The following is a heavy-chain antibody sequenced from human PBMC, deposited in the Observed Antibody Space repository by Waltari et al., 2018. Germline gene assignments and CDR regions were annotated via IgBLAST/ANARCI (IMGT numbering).Heavy chain of an antibody. CDR3: ASVDSSGWYPYYYYGMDF. Sequence: QLQLQESGPGLVKPSETLSLTCTVSGGSISSSSYYWGWLRTPPGKGLEWIGSIYYSGSTYYNPSLKSRVTISVDTSKNQFSLKLSSVTAADTAVYYCASVDSSGWYPYYYYGMDFWGQGTTVTVSS. J-gene: IGHJ6*02. CDR2: IYYSGST. V-gene: IGHV4-39*01. CDR1: GGSISSSSYY. D-gene: IGHD6-19*01.